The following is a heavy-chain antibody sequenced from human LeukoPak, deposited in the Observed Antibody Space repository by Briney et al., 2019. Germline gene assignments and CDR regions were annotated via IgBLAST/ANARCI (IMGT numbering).Heavy chain of an antibody. CDR3: ARDSYYYDR. Sequence: GGSLRLSCAASGFTFSSYPMHWVRQAPGKRLEYVSAITSDRGSTYYANSVKGRFIISRDNSRNTLYLQMDSLRVEDMAVYYCARDSYYYDRWGQGTLVTVSS. J-gene: IGHJ4*02. CDR2: ITSDRGST. D-gene: IGHD3-22*01. V-gene: IGHV3-64*01. CDR1: GFTFSSYP.